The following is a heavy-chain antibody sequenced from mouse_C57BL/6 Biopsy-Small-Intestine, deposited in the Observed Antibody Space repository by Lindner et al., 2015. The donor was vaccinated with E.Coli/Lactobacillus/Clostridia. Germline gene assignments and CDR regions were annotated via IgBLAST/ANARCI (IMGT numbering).Heavy chain of an antibody. Sequence: EVQLQESGAELVRPGASVKLSCTPSGFNIKDDYMHWVKQRPEQGLEWIGWIDPENGDTEYASKFQGKATITADTSSNTAYLQLSSLTSEDTAVYYCTLGDREGHYYAMDYWGQGTSVTVSS. CDR2: IDPENGDT. CDR1: GFNIKDDY. V-gene: IGHV14-4*01. J-gene: IGHJ4*01. CDR3: TLGDREGHYYAMDY. D-gene: IGHD2-14*01.